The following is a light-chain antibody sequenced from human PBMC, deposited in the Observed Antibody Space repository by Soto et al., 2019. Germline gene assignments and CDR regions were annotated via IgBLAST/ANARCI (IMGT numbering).Light chain of an antibody. CDR1: QSLVASDGNTY. J-gene: IGKJ1*01. CDR3: MQGTHWPWT. V-gene: IGKV2-30*01. CDR2: EVS. Sequence: DVVMTQSPLSLPVTLGQPASISCRSSQSLVASDGNTYLSWFQQRPGQSPRRLIYEVSNRDSGVRDRFSGSRSGTDFTLKISRVEADDVGVYYCMQGTHWPWTFGQGTKVEIK.